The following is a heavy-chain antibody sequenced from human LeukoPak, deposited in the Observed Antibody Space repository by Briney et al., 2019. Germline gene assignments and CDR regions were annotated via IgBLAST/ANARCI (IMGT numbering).Heavy chain of an antibody. V-gene: IGHV4-61*05. D-gene: IGHD5-12*01. CDR1: GGSISSSSYY. CDR3: ARVSGYDWESFYDY. Sequence: PSETLSLTCTVSGGSISSSSYYWGWIRQPPGKGLEWIGYIYYSGSTNYNPSLKSRVTISVDTSKNQFSLKLSSVTAADTAVYYCARVSGYDWESFYDYWGQGILVTVSS. CDR2: IYYSGST. J-gene: IGHJ4*02.